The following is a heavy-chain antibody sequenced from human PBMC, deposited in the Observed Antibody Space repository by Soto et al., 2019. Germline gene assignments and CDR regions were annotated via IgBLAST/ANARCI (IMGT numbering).Heavy chain of an antibody. D-gene: IGHD6-13*01. CDR3: ARRGSSSWYGY. J-gene: IGHJ4*02. CDR2: IYYSGST. CDR1: GGSISSSSYY. Sequence: QLQLQESSTGLVKPSETQSLTCTVSGGSISSSSYYWGWIRQPPGKGLEWIGSIYYSGSTYNNPSLKSRVTISVDTSKNQFSLKLSSVTAADSAVYYCARRGSSSWYGYWGQGTLVTVSS. V-gene: IGHV4-39*01.